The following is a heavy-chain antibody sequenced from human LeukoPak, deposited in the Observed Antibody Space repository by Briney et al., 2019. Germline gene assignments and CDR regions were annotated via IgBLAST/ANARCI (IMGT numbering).Heavy chain of an antibody. CDR1: GFSFSGYW. CDR3: ARDQRDYDFWSGSNYFYYYMDV. V-gene: IGHV3-7*01. CDR2: IKRDDSEK. J-gene: IGHJ6*03. Sequence: PGGSLRLSCAGSGFSFSGYWMSWVRQAPGKGLEWVANIKRDDSEKYYVDSVKGRFTISRDNARHSLYLQMNSLRAEDTAVYYCARDQRDYDFWSGSNYFYYYMDVWGKGTTVTVSS. D-gene: IGHD3-3*01.